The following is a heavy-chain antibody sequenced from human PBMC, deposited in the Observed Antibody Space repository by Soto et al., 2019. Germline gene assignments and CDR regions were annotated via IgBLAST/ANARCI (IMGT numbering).Heavy chain of an antibody. CDR3: ARCSGSYYFGCFDP. J-gene: IGHJ5*02. D-gene: IGHD3-10*02. CDR1: GGSISSSSSY. V-gene: IGHV4-39*02. Sequence: QLQLQESGPGLVKPSESLSLTCTVSGGSISSSSSYWGWIREPPGKGLEWIGSIYYSGSTYYNPSLKSRVTISVDTSKNHFSLKLSPVTAADTAVYYCARCSGSYYFGCFDPWGQGTLVTVSS. CDR2: IYYSGST.